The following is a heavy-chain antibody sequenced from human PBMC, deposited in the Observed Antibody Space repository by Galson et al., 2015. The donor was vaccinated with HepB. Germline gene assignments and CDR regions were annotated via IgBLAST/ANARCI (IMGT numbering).Heavy chain of an antibody. Sequence: SLRLSCAASGFTVSSNYMTWVRQAPGKGLEWVSVIYSGGSTDYADSVKGRFTISRDNSKDTLYFQLNSLRAEDTAVYYCARGYSRSWHSGLGYWGQGTLVTVSS. J-gene: IGHJ4*02. D-gene: IGHD6-13*01. CDR2: IYSGGST. V-gene: IGHV3-53*01. CDR1: GFTVSSNY. CDR3: ARGYSRSWHSGLGY.